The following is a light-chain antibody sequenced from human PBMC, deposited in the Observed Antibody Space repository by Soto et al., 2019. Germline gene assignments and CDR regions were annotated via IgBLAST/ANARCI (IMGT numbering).Light chain of an antibody. CDR1: NIGTKS. J-gene: IGLJ2*01. Sequence: SYELTQSPSVSVAPGKTARITCGGNNIGTKSVHWYQQKPGQAPVLVIYSDNDRPSGIPARFSGSNSGHTATLTISRVEAGDEADYYCQLWDNTGDRVLFGGGPKLTVL. CDR2: SDN. CDR3: QLWDNTGDRVL. V-gene: IGLV3-21*04.